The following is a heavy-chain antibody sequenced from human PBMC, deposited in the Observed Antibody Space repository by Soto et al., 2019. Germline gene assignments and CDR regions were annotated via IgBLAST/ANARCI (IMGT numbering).Heavy chain of an antibody. V-gene: IGHV3-30-3*01. J-gene: IGHJ4*02. CDR3: ARDPMGRYYGSGSYYFDY. D-gene: IGHD3-10*01. CDR1: GFNFSSYA. CDR2: ISYDGSNI. Sequence: QVQLVESGGGVVQPGRSLRLSCAASGFNFSSYAMHWVRQAPGKGLEWVAVISYDGSNIYYADSVKGRFTISRDNSKNTLYLQMNSLRAEDTAVYYCARDPMGRYYGSGSYYFDYWGQGTLVTVSS.